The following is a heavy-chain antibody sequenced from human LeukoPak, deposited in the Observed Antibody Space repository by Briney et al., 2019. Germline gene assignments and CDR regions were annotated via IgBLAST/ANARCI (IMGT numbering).Heavy chain of an antibody. CDR1: GYTFTSYD. Sequence: GASVKVSCKASGYTFTSYDISWVRQAPGQGLEWMGWISAYNGNTNYAQKLQGRVTLTTDTSTSTAYMDLRSLRSDDTAVYYCARAPGPYYYDSSGQIPEAFGIWGQGTMVTVSS. J-gene: IGHJ3*02. V-gene: IGHV1-18*01. CDR3: ARAPGPYYYDSSGQIPEAFGI. D-gene: IGHD3-22*01. CDR2: ISAYNGNT.